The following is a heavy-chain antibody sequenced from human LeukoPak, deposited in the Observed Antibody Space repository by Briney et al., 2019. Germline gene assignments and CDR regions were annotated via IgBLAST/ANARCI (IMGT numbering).Heavy chain of an antibody. D-gene: IGHD6-19*01. J-gene: IGHJ6*03. CDR3: ARDSSGWSYYYYMDV. CDR2: IYYSGST. Sequence: SETLSLTCTVSGGSISSYYWSWIRQPPGKGLEWIGYIYYSGSTNHNPSLKSRVTISVDTSKNQFSLKLSSVTAADTAVYYCARDSSGWSYYYYMDVWGKGTTVTVSS. CDR1: GGSISSYY. V-gene: IGHV4-59*01.